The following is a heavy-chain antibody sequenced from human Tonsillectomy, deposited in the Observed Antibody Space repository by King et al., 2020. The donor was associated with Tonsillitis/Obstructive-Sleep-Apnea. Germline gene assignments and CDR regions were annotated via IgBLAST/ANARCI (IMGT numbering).Heavy chain of an antibody. CDR3: AKLSTSGAPINFFDY. V-gene: IGHV3-23*04. CDR2: IRGSGGSA. Sequence: DVQLVESGGGLVQPGGSLRLSCAASGFTFMSYARSWVRQAPGKWLEWVVAIRGSGGSAYDAYSVKGRFTISRDSSKNTLYLQMNSLRAEDTAVYYCAKLSTSGAPINFFDYWGQGTLVTVSS. CDR1: GFTFMSYA. D-gene: IGHD2-15*01. J-gene: IGHJ4*02.